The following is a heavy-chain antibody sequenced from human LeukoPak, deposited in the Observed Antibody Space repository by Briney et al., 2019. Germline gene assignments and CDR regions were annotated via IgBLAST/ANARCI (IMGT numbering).Heavy chain of an antibody. V-gene: IGHV3-23*01. J-gene: IGHJ4*02. CDR2: ISGSGGST. CDR3: ARGGSGGTLDY. D-gene: IGHD3-16*01. Sequence: GGSLRLSCAASGFTFSSYAMSWVRQAPGKGLEWVSSISGSGGSTYYADSVKGRFTISRDNAKNTLYLQMNSLSAEDTAVYFCARGGSGGTLDYWGQGTLVTVSS. CDR1: GFTFSSYA.